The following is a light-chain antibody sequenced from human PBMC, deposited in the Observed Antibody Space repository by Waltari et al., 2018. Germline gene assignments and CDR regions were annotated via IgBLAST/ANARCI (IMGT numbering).Light chain of an antibody. Sequence: QSALSQPASVSGSPGQSLTITCTGASTDLAGYNLVAWYQHHPNRAPKLIIYEATKRPSGISHRFSGAKSGATASLRISGLQADDEADYYCCSYTGSSTSYGCGGGTKVTVL. J-gene: IGLJ1*01. CDR2: EAT. CDR1: STDLAGYNL. V-gene: IGLV2-23*01. CDR3: CSYTGSSTSYG.